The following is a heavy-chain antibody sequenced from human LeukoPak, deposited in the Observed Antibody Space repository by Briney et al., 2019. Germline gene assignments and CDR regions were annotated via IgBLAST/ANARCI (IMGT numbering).Heavy chain of an antibody. CDR3: VRETTTIFGVVPYYFDY. D-gene: IGHD3-3*01. J-gene: IGHJ4*02. CDR2: ISSTSSYK. V-gene: IGHV3-21*01. CDR1: GFTFSSYT. Sequence: GGSLRLSCAASGFTFSSYTMSWVRQAPGRGLEWVSSISSTSSYKHYADSVKGRFTISRDNAKNSLYLQMNSLRAEDTAVYYCVRETTTIFGVVPYYFDYWGQGTLVTVSS.